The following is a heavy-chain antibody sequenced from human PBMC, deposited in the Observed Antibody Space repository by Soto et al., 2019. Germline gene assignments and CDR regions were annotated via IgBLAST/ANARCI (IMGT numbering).Heavy chain of an antibody. V-gene: IGHV3-33*01. Sequence: HPGGSLRLACTASGFTFRSYGMHWVRQAPGKGLEWVAVIWYDGSNKYYADSVKGRFTISRDNSKNTLYLQMNSLRAEDTAVYYCASTGQYSSSWYWYFDYWGQGTLVTVSS. CDR2: IWYDGSNK. CDR1: GFTFRSYG. CDR3: ASTGQYSSSWYWYFDY. D-gene: IGHD6-13*01. J-gene: IGHJ4*02.